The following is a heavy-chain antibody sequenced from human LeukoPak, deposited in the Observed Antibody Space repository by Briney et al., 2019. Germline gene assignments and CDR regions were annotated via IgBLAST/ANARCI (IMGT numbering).Heavy chain of an antibody. D-gene: IGHD5-18*01. CDR3: AREDTAMVNGLDY. V-gene: IGHV4-59*01. Sequence: SGTLSLPCTASGGSISSYYWSWIRQPPGKGLEWIGYIYYSGSTNYNPSLKSRVTISVDTSKNQFSLKLSSVTAADTAVYYCAREDTAMVNGLDYWGQGTLVTVSS. CDR1: GGSISSYY. CDR2: IYYSGST. J-gene: IGHJ4*02.